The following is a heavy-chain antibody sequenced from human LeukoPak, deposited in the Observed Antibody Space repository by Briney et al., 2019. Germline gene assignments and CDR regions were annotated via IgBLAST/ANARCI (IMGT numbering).Heavy chain of an antibody. V-gene: IGHV4-39*01. CDR1: GGSISSSSYY. J-gene: IGHJ6*03. CDR3: ARHGSKHYYYYYMDV. Sequence: PSETLSLTCTVSGGSISSSSYYWGWIRQPPGKGLEWIGSIYYSGSTHYNPSLKSRVTISVDTSKNQFSLKLSSVTAADTAVYYCARHGSKHYYYYYMDVWGKGTTVTVSS. CDR2: IYYSGST. D-gene: IGHD3-10*01.